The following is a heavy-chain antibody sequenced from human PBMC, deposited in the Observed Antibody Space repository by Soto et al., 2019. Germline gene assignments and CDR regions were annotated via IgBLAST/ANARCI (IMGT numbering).Heavy chain of an antibody. CDR2: IKSKTDGGTT. CDR3: TTSLYCSSTSCYVGYYYYGMDV. V-gene: IGHV3-15*01. CDR1: GFTFSNAW. Sequence: EVQLVESGGGLVKPGGSLRLSCAASGFTFSNAWMSWVRQAPGKGLEWVGRIKSKTDGGTTDYAATVKGRFTISRDDSKNTLYLQMNSLKTEDTAVYYCTTSLYCSSTSCYVGYYYYGMDVWGQGTTVTVSS. J-gene: IGHJ6*02. D-gene: IGHD2-2*01.